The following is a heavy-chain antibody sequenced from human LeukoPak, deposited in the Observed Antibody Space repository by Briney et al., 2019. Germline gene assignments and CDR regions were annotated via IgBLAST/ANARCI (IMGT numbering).Heavy chain of an antibody. D-gene: IGHD6-19*01. CDR3: ARVGYNSGWYEY. Sequence: GTSLRLSCVASGFTFSRYGMHRVRQAPVKGLEWVAVIGEDGTHIYYADSVKGRFTISRDNSKNTLYLQMNRLRVEDTDLYYCARVGYNSGWYEYWGQGTLVTVSS. V-gene: IGHV3-33*01. CDR2: IGEDGTHI. CDR1: GFTFSRYG. J-gene: IGHJ4*02.